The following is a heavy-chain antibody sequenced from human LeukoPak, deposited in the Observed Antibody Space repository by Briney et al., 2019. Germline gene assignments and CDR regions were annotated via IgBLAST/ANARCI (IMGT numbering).Heavy chain of an antibody. Sequence: PRGSLRLSCAVSGFTFSSHVMSWVRQAPGKGLEWVSAISGSGGSTYYADSVKGRFAISRDNSKNTLFLQMNSLRAEDTAIYYCAQRSRELLTWGQGTLVTVSS. D-gene: IGHD1-26*01. J-gene: IGHJ5*02. CDR2: ISGSGGST. V-gene: IGHV3-23*01. CDR1: GFTFSSHV. CDR3: AQRSRELLT.